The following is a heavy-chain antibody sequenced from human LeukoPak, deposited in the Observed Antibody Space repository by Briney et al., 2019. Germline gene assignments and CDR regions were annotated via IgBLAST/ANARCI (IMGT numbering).Heavy chain of an antibody. J-gene: IGHJ3*02. CDR1: GYSISSGYY. Sequence: PSETLSLTCTVSGYSISSGYYWSWIRQPAGKGLEWIGRIYTSGSTNYNPSLKSRVTMSVDTSKNQFSLKLSSVTAAGTAVYYCARERVTMVRGVIMFDAFDIWGQGTMVTVSS. V-gene: IGHV4-4*07. CDR2: IYTSGST. D-gene: IGHD3-10*01. CDR3: ARERVTMVRGVIMFDAFDI.